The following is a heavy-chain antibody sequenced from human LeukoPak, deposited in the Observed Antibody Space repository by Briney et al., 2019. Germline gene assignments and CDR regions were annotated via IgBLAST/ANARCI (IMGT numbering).Heavy chain of an antibody. CDR1: GYSFTSYD. CDR3: AGGGGHTYGHDWFDP. CDR2: MNPNSGNR. Sequence: ASVKVACKASGYSFTSYDINWMRQAPGQGLEWMGWMNPNSGNRYYAQKFQGRVTMTRNTSITTAYMELNSLTSEDTAVYYCAGGGGHTYGHDWFDPWGQGTLVTVSS. V-gene: IGHV1-8*01. J-gene: IGHJ5*02. D-gene: IGHD4-17*01.